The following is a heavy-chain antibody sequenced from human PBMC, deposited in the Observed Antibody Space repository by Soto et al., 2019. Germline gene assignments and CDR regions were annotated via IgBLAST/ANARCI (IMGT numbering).Heavy chain of an antibody. CDR1: GFTFSSYE. J-gene: IGHJ4*02. CDR2: ISSSGSTI. D-gene: IGHD6-19*01. CDR3: ARVSPRLYSSGGVLDY. Sequence: LRLSCAASGFTFSSYEMNWVRQAPGKGLEWVSYISSSGSTIYYADSVKGRFTISRDNAKNSLYLQMNSLRAEDTAVYYCARVSPRLYSSGGVLDYWGKGTLGTVSS. V-gene: IGHV3-48*03.